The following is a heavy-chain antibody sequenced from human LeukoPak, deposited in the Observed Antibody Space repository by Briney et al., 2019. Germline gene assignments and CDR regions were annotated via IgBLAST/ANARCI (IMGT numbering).Heavy chain of an antibody. J-gene: IGHJ4*02. D-gene: IGHD2-2*01. V-gene: IGHV3-11*01. CDR1: GFTFSDYY. CDR2: IISSGSII. CDR3: ARVYLLLWGDFDY. Sequence: GGSLRLSCAASGFTFSDYYMSWIRQAPGKGLEWVSYIISSGSIIYYADSVKGRLTISRDNAKNSLYLQMNSLRAEDTAVYYCARVYLLLWGDFDYWGQGTLVTVSS.